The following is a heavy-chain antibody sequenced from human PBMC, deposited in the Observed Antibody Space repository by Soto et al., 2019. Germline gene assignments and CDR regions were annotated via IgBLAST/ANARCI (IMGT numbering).Heavy chain of an antibody. CDR2: IYYSGST. CDR3: ARDGDSTGGWFDP. V-gene: IGHV4-61*01. J-gene: IGHJ5*02. Sequence: SETLCLTCTVSGGSVSSGSYYWSWIRQPPGKGLEWIGYIYYSGSTNYNPSLKSRVTISVDTSKNQFSLKLSSVTAADTAVYYCARDGDSTGGWFDPLGHCTLVTVSA. D-gene: IGHD7-27*01. CDR1: GGSVSSGSYY.